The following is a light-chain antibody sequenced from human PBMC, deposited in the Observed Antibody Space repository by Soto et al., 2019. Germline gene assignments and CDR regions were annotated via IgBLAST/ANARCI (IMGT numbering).Light chain of an antibody. J-gene: IGKJ4*01. CDR3: QQSNNWPLT. CDR1: QRVNNN. CDR2: GAS. V-gene: IGKV3-15*01. Sequence: EIVMTQSPATLSVSPGERATLSCRASQRVNNNLAWYQQKPGQAPRLLIYGASTRATGIPARFSGSASGTEFTLTISSLQSEDFAVYYCQQSNNWPLTFGGGTKVEIK.